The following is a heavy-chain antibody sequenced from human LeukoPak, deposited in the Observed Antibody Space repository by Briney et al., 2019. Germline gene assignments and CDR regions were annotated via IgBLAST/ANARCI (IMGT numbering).Heavy chain of an antibody. J-gene: IGHJ4*02. CDR3: ARDLCSGDSCSDY. D-gene: IGHD2-15*01. V-gene: IGHV3-48*03. CDR2: ISSSGSTI. CDR1: GFTFSSYE. Sequence: GSLRLSCAASGFTFSSYEMNWVRQAPGKGLEWLSYISSSGSTIYYADSVKGRFTISRDNAKNSLYLQMNGLRAEDTAIYYCARDLCSGDSCSDYWGQGTLVTVSS.